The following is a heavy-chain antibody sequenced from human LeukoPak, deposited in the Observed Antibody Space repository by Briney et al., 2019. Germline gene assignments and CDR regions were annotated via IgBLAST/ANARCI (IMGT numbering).Heavy chain of an antibody. CDR3: GRGSVGSGELNY. D-gene: IGHD3-10*01. V-gene: IGHV3-30-3*01. J-gene: IGHJ4*02. CDR2: ISYDGSNK. CDR1: GFTFSSYA. Sequence: PGGSLRLSCAASGFTFSSYAMHWVRQAPGKGLEGVAVISYDGSNKFYADSVKGRFTLSRDNSRNTLYLQMNSLRIEDTAVYYCGRGSVGSGELNYWGQGTLVTVSS.